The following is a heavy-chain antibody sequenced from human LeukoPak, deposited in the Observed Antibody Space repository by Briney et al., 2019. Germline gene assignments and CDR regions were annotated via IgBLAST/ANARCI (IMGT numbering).Heavy chain of an antibody. V-gene: IGHV3-30-3*01. D-gene: IGHD2-15*01. CDR2: ISYDGSNK. CDR3: ARASGPLSF. J-gene: IGHJ4*02. Sequence: PGRSLRLSCAASGFTLSSYAMHWVRQAPGKGLEWVAVISYDGSNKYYADSVKGRLTISRDNSKNTLYLQMNSLRAEDTAVYYCARASGPLSFWGQGTLVTVSS. CDR1: GFTLSSYA.